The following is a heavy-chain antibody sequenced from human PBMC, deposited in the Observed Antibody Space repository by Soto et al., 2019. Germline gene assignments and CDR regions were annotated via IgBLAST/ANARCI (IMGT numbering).Heavy chain of an antibody. CDR1: GGTFSSYS. V-gene: IGHV1-69*01. D-gene: IGHD1-26*01. J-gene: IGHJ4*02. CDR3: ARDGGRHSGGIDY. CDR2: IIPIFGTA. Sequence: QVQLVQSGAEVKKPWSSVKVSCKASGGTFSSYSINWVRQAPGQGLEWMGEIIPIFGTANYAQKFQGRVTITADESTITAYMELSSLRSEDTAVYYCARDGGRHSGGIDYWGQGTLVTVFS.